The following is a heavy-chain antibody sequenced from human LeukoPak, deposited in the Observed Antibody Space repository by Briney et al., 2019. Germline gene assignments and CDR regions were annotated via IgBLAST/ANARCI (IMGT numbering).Heavy chain of an antibody. D-gene: IGHD2-21*01. V-gene: IGHV3-23*01. Sequence: GGSLRLSCAASGFTFSSYGMSWVRQAPGKGLEWVSAISGSGGSTYYADSVKGRFTISRDNSKNTLYLQMNSLRAEDAAVYYCARAPVTSCRGAYCYPFDYWGQGTLVTVSS. CDR3: ARAPVTSCRGAYCYPFDY. CDR2: ISGSGGST. J-gene: IGHJ4*02. CDR1: GFTFSSYG.